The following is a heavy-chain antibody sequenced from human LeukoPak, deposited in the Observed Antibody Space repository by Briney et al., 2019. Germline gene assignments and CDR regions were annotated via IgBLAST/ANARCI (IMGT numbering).Heavy chain of an antibody. Sequence: PGGALRLSCAASGFTFNSYWMAWVRQAPGKGLEWVANIKQDGNKKYYVDSVRGRFTISRDNAENSLYLQMNSLRAEDTAVYYCVRESSVWVGPGIGRPLDVWGKGTAVTVSS. V-gene: IGHV3-7*01. CDR2: IKQDGNKK. CDR1: GFTFNSYW. D-gene: IGHD3-16*01. CDR3: VRESSVWVGPGIGRPLDV. J-gene: IGHJ6*04.